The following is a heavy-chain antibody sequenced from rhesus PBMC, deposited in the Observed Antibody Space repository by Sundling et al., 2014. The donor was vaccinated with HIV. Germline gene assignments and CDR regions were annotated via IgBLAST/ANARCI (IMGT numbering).Heavy chain of an antibody. CDR2: MHGNSGST. J-gene: IGHJ4*01. V-gene: IGHV4-93*01. Sequence: QVQLQESGPGVVKPSETLSLTCAVSGGSISSSNWWSWIRQSPRKGLEWIGNMHGNSGSTNYNPSLKSRVTISRDTSKNQFSLKLSSVTAADTAVYYCARGSYLDWLLPHFDYWGQGVLVTVSS. CDR3: ARGSYLDWLLPHFDY. CDR1: GGSISSSNW. D-gene: IGHD3-3*01.